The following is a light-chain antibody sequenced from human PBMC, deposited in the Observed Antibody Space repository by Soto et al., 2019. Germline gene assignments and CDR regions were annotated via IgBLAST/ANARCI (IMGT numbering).Light chain of an antibody. CDR2: LGS. Sequence: DIVMTQSPLSLPVTPGEPASISCRSSQSLLHSNGYNYLDWYLQKPGQSPQLLIYLGSNRASGGAERFSGRGGGGEGTLKISRVEAEDVGVYYCMQALQTRWTFGQGTKLEIK. CDR1: QSLLHSNGYNY. V-gene: IGKV2-28*01. CDR3: MQALQTRWT. J-gene: IGKJ2*02.